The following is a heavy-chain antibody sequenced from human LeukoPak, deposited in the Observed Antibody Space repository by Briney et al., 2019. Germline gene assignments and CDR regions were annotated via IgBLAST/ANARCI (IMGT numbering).Heavy chain of an antibody. J-gene: IGHJ4*02. V-gene: IGHV3-7*01. CDR1: GFTFSNYW. D-gene: IGHD5-18*01. Sequence: GGSLRLSCEASGFTFSNYWMSWVRQAPGKGLEWVANIKQDGSEKNYVDSVKGRFTISRDNAKNSLYLQMSSLRAEDTAVYYCARRRYSYGDFDYWGQGTLVTVSS. CDR2: IKQDGSEK. CDR3: ARRRYSYGDFDY.